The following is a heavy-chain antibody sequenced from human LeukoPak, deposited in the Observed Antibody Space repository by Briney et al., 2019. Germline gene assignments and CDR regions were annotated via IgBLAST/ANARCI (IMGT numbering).Heavy chain of an antibody. Sequence: PGKSLRLSCAASGFTFSSYAMHWVRQAPGKGLEWVAVISYDGSNKYYADSVKGRFTISRDNSKNTLYLQMNSPRAEDTAVYYCARDSPAYCSGGSCFSGGMDVWGQGTTVTVSS. CDR2: ISYDGSNK. V-gene: IGHV3-30-3*01. D-gene: IGHD2-15*01. CDR1: GFTFSSYA. J-gene: IGHJ6*02. CDR3: ARDSPAYCSGGSCFSGGMDV.